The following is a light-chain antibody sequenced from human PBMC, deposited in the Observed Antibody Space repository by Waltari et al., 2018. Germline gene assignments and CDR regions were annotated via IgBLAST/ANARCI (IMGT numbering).Light chain of an antibody. Sequence: QSALTQPASVSASPGQSITISCTATSSDVGSYDLSSWYQQHPGRAPKLMIYEGSKRPSGVSNRFSGSKSGNTASLTISGLQAEDEADYYCCSYAGSNWVFGGGTKLTVL. J-gene: IGLJ3*02. CDR3: CSYAGSNWV. CDR1: SSDVGSYDL. V-gene: IGLV2-23*01. CDR2: EGS.